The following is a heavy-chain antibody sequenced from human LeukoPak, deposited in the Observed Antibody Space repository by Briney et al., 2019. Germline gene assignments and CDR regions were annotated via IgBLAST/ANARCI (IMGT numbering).Heavy chain of an antibody. D-gene: IGHD3-3*01. J-gene: IGHJ4*02. Sequence: SETLSLTCTVSGYSISSGYYWGWIRQTPGKGLEWIGNIYHSGSTYYNPSLRSRVTISVDTSKNQFSLKLSSVTAADTAVYYCARVSEWYFDYWGQGTLVTVSS. CDR3: ARVSEWYFDY. V-gene: IGHV4-38-2*02. CDR1: GYSISSGYY. CDR2: IYHSGST.